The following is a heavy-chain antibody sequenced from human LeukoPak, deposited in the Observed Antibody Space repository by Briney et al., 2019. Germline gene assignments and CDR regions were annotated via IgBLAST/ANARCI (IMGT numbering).Heavy chain of an antibody. V-gene: IGHV4-59*01. CDR3: ARGRYSYADFFDY. J-gene: IGHJ4*02. CDR1: GGSISSYY. CDR2: IYYTGST. D-gene: IGHD5-18*01. Sequence: SETLSFTCTVSGGSISSYYWSWIRQPPGKGLEWIGYIYYTGSTNYNPSLKSRVTISVDTSKNQFSLKMSSVTAADTAVYYCARGRYSYADFFDYWGQGTLVTVSS.